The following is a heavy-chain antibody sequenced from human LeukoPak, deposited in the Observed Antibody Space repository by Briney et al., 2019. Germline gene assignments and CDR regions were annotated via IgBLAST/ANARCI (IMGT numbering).Heavy chain of an antibody. V-gene: IGHV4-39*07. J-gene: IGHJ5*02. Sequence: KPSETLSLTCTVSGGSISSSSYYWGWIRQPPGKGLEWIGSIYYSGSTYYNPSLKSRVTISVDTSKNQFSLKLSSVTAADTAVYYCARVEEYYYDSSGWFDPWGQGTLVTVSS. CDR1: GGSISSSSYY. CDR3: ARVEEYYYDSSGWFDP. CDR2: IYYSGST. D-gene: IGHD3-22*01.